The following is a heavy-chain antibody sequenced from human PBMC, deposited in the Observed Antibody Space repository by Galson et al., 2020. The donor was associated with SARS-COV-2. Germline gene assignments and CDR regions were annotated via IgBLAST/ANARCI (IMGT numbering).Heavy chain of an antibody. CDR1: GFTVGIVY. J-gene: IGHJ3*02. CDR3: ARDPRGNDAFDI. Sequence: GGSLRLSCAASGFTVGIVYMHWVRQAPGKGLEWVSVINSGGETYYADSVEGRFTVSRDTSNNTVFLQMNSLRGGDTAVYYCARDPRGNDAFDIWGPGTMVNVSS. V-gene: IGHV3-53*01. CDR2: INSGGET.